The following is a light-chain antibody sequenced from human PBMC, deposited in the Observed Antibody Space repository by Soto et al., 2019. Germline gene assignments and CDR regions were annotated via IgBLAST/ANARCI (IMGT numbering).Light chain of an antibody. Sequence: DIVLTQSPATLSVSPGDPGTLSCRASESLFGFLAWYQQKPGQAPRLLMYGVSTRATGIPARFSGGGSATDFTLTISSLQSEDSAFYFCQSYNDWPFASGLGTRLEI. J-gene: IGKJ2*01. CDR1: ESLFGF. V-gene: IGKV3-15*01. CDR2: GVS. CDR3: QSYNDWPFA.